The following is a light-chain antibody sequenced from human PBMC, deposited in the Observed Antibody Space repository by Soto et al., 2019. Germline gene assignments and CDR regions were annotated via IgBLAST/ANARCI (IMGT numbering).Light chain of an antibody. CDR2: AAS. CDR1: QRVSNY. CDR3: QQSYSTPYT. J-gene: IGKJ2*01. Sequence: DIQMTQSPSSLSASVGDRVTITCRASQRVSNYLNWYQQKPGKAPNLLIYAASSLQIGVPSRFSGSGSGTDFTLTISSLQPEDFATYYCQQSYSTPYTFGQGTKLEIK. V-gene: IGKV1-39*01.